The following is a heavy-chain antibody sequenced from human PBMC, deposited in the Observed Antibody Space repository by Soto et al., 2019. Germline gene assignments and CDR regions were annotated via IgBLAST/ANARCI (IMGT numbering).Heavy chain of an antibody. CDR2: IYYSGST. CDR1: GGSISSGGYY. V-gene: IGHV4-31*03. Sequence: SETLSLTCTVSGGSISSGGYYWSWIRQHPGKGLEWIGYIYYSGSTYYNPSLKSRVTISVDTSKNQFTLKLSSVTAADTAVYYCARDSYYDFWSGGVPPTTSSGMDVWGQGTTVTVSS. D-gene: IGHD3-3*01. J-gene: IGHJ6*02. CDR3: ARDSYYDFWSGGVPPTTSSGMDV.